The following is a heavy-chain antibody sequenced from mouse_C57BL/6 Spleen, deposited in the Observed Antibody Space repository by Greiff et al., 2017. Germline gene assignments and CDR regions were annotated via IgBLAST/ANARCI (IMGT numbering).Heavy chain of an antibody. CDR1: GYTFTSYW. Sequence: QVQLKQPGAELVKPGASVKLSCKASGYTFTSYWIQWVKQRPGQGLEWIGEIDPSDSYTNYNQKFKGKATLTVDTSSSTAYMQLSSLTSEDSAVYYCARTFSYAMDYWGQGTSVTVSS. CDR2: IDPSDSYT. V-gene: IGHV1-50*01. CDR3: ARTFSYAMDY. J-gene: IGHJ4*01.